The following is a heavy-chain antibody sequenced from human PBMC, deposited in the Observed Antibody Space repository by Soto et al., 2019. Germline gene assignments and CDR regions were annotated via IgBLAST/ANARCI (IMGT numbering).Heavy chain of an antibody. V-gene: IGHV1-69*01. D-gene: IGHD6-13*01. CDR1: GGTFSSYA. Sequence: QVQLVQSGAEVKKPGSSVKVSCKASGGTFSSYAISWVRQAPGQGLEWVGGIIPILGTANYSQKFQVRVTITADESTSTAYMALSSLRSEDTAVYYCARDALLGYCSSELNWFDPGGQGTLVTVSS. CDR3: ARDALLGYCSSELNWFDP. CDR2: IIPILGTA. J-gene: IGHJ5*02.